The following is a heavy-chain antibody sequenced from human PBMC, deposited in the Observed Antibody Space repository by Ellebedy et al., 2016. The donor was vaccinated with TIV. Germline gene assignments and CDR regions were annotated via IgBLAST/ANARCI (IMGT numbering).Heavy chain of an antibody. CDR1: GYNFASYW. CDR2: IYPGDSDT. V-gene: IGHV5-51*01. Sequence: GESLKISXKGSGYNFASYWIGWVRQMPGKGLEWMGIIYPGDSDTKYSPSFQGQVTISADKSISTAYLQWRSLKASDTAMYYCARPFYGSDPSYNGEGAFDIWGQGTMVTVSS. J-gene: IGHJ3*02. CDR3: ARPFYGSDPSYNGEGAFDI. D-gene: IGHD3-10*01.